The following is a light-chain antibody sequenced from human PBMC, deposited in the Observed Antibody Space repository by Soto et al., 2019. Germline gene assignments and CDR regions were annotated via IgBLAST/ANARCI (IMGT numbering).Light chain of an antibody. CDR1: QIVSGDY. CDR3: QQYGSSPRT. V-gene: IGKV3-20*01. Sequence: VLTQSPCTLSLSVGQRATLSCRASQIVSGDYLAWYQQKSGQAPRLLIYGASTRASDTPARFSGSGSVTEFALTISRLEPEDFAVYYCQQYGSSPRTFGQGTKVDIK. CDR2: GAS. J-gene: IGKJ1*01.